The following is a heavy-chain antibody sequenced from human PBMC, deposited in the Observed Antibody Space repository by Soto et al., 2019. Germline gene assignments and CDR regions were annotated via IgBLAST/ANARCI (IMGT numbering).Heavy chain of an antibody. Sequence: KPSETLSLTCFVSGGSINTFYWSWVWQPAGKGLEWIGRIFSSGSTSFNPSLESRVAMSVDTSKNHFSLNLSSVTAADMAVYYCARAGSYSAYNFAHGIQLWSFDFWGKGPLVTVSS. V-gene: IGHV4-4*07. CDR2: IFSSGST. CDR1: GGSINTFY. D-gene: IGHD5-12*01. J-gene: IGHJ4*02. CDR3: ARAGSYSAYNFAHGIQLWSFDF.